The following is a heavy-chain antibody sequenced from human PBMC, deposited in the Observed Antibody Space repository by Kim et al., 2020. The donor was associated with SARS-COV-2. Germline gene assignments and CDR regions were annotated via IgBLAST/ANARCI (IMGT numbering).Heavy chain of an antibody. Sequence: SVKVSCKASGFTFTSSAVQWVRQARGQRLEWIGWIVVGSGNTNYAQKFQERVTITRDMSTSTAYMELGSLRSEDTAVYYCAAGPGYCSGGSCYPHDAFDIWGQGTMVTVSS. J-gene: IGHJ3*02. CDR1: GFTFTSSA. CDR3: AAGPGYCSGGSCYPHDAFDI. D-gene: IGHD2-15*01. CDR2: IVVGSGNT. V-gene: IGHV1-58*01.